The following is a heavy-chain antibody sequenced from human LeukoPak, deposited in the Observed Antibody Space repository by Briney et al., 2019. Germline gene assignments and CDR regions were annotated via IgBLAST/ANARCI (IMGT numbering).Heavy chain of an antibody. CDR2: IYTSGST. V-gene: IGHV4-61*02. D-gene: IGHD2-21*02. Sequence: SETLSLTCTVSGGSISSGGYYWSWIRQPAGKGLEWIGRIYTSGSTNYNPSLKSRVTISVDTSKNQLSLKLSSVTAADTAVYYCARDRAAYCGGDCYPNWFDPWGQGTLVTVSS. CDR1: GGSISSGGYY. J-gene: IGHJ5*02. CDR3: ARDRAAYCGGDCYPNWFDP.